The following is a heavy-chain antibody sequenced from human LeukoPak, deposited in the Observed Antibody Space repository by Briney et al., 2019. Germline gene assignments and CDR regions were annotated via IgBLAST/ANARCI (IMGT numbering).Heavy chain of an antibody. CDR2: ISSSGSTI. CDR1: GFTFDDYT. Sequence: GGSLRLSCAASGFTFDDYTMHWVRQAPGKGLEWVSYISSSGSTIYYADSVKGRFTISRDNAKNSLYLQMNSLRAEDTAVYYCARDIRNYYDSGAYGWFDPWGQGTLVPVSS. CDR3: ARDIRNYYDSGAYGWFDP. D-gene: IGHD3-10*01. J-gene: IGHJ5*02. V-gene: IGHV3-48*03.